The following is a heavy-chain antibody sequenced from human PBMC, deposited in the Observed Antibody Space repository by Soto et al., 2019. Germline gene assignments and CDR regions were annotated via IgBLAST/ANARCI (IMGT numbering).Heavy chain of an antibody. CDR3: ARYGGSTGTRYPRFSFDY. J-gene: IGHJ4*02. V-gene: IGHV1-69*13. Sequence: SVKVSCKASGYTFSTYGINWVRQAPGQGLEWMGGIIPIFGTANYAQKFQGRVTITADESTSTAYMELSSLRSEDTAVYYCARYGGSTGTRYPRFSFDYWGQGTLVTVSS. CDR1: GYTFSTYG. D-gene: IGHD1-1*01. CDR2: IIPIFGTA.